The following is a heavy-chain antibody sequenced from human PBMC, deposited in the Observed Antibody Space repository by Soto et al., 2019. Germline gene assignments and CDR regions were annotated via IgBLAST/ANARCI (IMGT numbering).Heavy chain of an antibody. CDR1: VVTFMSYS. D-gene: IGHD3-22*01. CDR3: ARTTHYYDRKDIRGKNWLET. J-gene: IGHJ5*02. V-gene: IGHV3-21*01. Sequence: WLSXRLSCSSSVVTFMSYSINLFRHAPGKGLEFVSSISSSSSYIYYADSVKGRFTISRDNAKNSLYLQMNSLRAEDTAVYYCARTTHYYDRKDIRGKNWLETWGQGPLV. CDR2: ISSSSSYI.